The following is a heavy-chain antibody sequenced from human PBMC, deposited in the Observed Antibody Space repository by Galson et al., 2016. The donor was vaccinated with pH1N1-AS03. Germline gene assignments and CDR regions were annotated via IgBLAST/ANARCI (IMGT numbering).Heavy chain of an antibody. CDR2: INTDGSST. CDR1: GFSIRTYW. Sequence: SLRLSCAGSGFSIRTYWMHWVRQVPGKGLVWVSRINTDGSSTNYADSVKGRFTISRDNAKNTLSLQMNRLGAEDTAFYYCARGSDDYIWGGYSGDYWSQGILVTFSS. V-gene: IGHV3-74*01. D-gene: IGHD3-16*01. CDR3: ARGSDDYIWGGYSGDY. J-gene: IGHJ4*02.